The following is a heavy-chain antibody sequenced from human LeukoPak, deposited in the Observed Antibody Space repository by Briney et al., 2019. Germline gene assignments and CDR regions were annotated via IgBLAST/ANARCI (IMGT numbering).Heavy chain of an antibody. CDR2: MNPNSGNT. D-gene: IGHD3-22*01. J-gene: IGHJ4*02. V-gene: IGHV1-8*03. CDR3: ARIDYDSSGSGD. CDR1: GYTFTSYD. Sequence: ASVKVSCKASGYTFTSYDINWVRQATGQGLEWMGWMNPNSGNTGYAQKFQGRVTVTRNTSISTAYMELSSLRSEDTAVYYCARIDYDSSGSGDWGQGTLVTVSS.